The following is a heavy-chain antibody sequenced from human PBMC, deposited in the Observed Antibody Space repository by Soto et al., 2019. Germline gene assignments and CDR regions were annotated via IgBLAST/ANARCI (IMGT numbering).Heavy chain of an antibody. CDR1: GFTFSSYA. Sequence: EVQLLESGGGLVQPGGSLRLSCAASGFTFSSYAMSWFRQAPGKGLEWVSAISGSGGSTYYADSVKGRFTISRDNSKNTLYLQMNSLRAEDTAVYYCAKAPSVYYLVLVLLDYWGQGTLVTVSS. V-gene: IGHV3-23*01. CDR2: ISGSGGST. CDR3: AKAPSVYYLVLVLLDY. D-gene: IGHD1-26*01. J-gene: IGHJ4*02.